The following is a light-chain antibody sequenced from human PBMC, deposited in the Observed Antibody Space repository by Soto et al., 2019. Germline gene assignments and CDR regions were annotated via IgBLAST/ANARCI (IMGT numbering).Light chain of an antibody. Sequence: EIVMTQSPATVSVSPGERASLSCRASQSVSSDLAWYQQKPGQAPRLLIYGASTRATGISARFSGSGSGTEFTLTISSLQSEDFAVYYCQQYNDWPRTFGQGTK. J-gene: IGKJ1*01. CDR3: QQYNDWPRT. V-gene: IGKV3-15*01. CDR2: GAS. CDR1: QSVSSD.